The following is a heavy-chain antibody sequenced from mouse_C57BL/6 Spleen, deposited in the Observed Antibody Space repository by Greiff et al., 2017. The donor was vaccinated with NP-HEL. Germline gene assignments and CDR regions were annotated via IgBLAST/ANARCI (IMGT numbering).Heavy chain of an antibody. CDR2: IRNKANGYTT. J-gene: IGHJ4*01. V-gene: IGHV7-3*01. CDR1: GFTFTDYY. CDR3: ARFPVYYDAHAMDY. Sequence: EVQRVESGGGLVQPGGSLSLSCAASGFTFTDYYMSWVRQPPGKALEWLGFIRNKANGYTTESSASVKGRFTISRDNSQSILYLQMKALRAEDSAAYYCARFPVYYDAHAMDYWGQGTSVTVSS. D-gene: IGHD2-4*01.